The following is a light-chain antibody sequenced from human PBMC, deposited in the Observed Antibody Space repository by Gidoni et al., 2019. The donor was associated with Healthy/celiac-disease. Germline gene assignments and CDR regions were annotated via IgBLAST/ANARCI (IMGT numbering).Light chain of an antibody. CDR2: GAS. CDR3: QQYNNWPKWT. CDR1: QRVSSN. Sequence: ELVMTQSPATLSVSPGERATLSCRASQRVSSNLAWYQQKPGQAPRLLIYGASTRATGIPARFSGSGSGTEFTLTISSLQSEDFAVYYCQQYNNWPKWTFGQGTKVEIK. V-gene: IGKV3-15*01. J-gene: IGKJ1*01.